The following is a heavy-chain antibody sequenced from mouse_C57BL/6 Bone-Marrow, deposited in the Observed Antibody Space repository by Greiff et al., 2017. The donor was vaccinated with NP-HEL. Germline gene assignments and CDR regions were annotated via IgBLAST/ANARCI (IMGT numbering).Heavy chain of an antibody. D-gene: IGHD3-1*01. CDR1: GYSFTGYY. CDR3: ARSGDLYYFDY. CDR2: INPSTGGT. J-gene: IGHJ2*01. Sequence: VQLQQSGPELVKPGASVKISCKASGYSFTGYYMNWVKQSPEKSLEWIGEINPSTGGTTYNQKFKAKATLTVDKSSSTAYMQLKSLTSEDSAVYYCARSGDLYYFDYWGQGTTLTVSS. V-gene: IGHV1-42*01.